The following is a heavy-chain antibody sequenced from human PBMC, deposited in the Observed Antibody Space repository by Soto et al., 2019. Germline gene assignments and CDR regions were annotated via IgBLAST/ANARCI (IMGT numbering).Heavy chain of an antibody. V-gene: IGHV2-70*01. CDR3: ARSLLSSQQNIAVADIYYYYYGMDV. J-gene: IGHJ6*02. CDR2: IDWDDDK. CDR1: GFSLSTSGMC. Sequence: SGPTLVNPTQTLTLTCTFSGFSLSTSGMCVSWIRQPPGKALEWLALIDWDDDKYYSTSLKTRLTISKDTSKNQVVLTMTNMDPVDTATYYCARSLLSSQQNIAVADIYYYYYGMDVWGQGTTVTVSS. D-gene: IGHD6-19*01.